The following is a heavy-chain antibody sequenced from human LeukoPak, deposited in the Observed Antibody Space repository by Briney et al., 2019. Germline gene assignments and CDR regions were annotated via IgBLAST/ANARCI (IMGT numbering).Heavy chain of an antibody. CDR1: GGSISSSSYY. J-gene: IGHJ5*02. D-gene: IGHD6-6*01. CDR2: IYYSGST. CDR3: ARDIAARPDNWFDP. Sequence: SETLSLTCTVSGGSISSSSYYWGWIRQPPGTGLEWIGSIYYSGSTYYNPSLKSRVTISVDTSKNQFSLKLSSVTAADTAVYYCARDIAARPDNWFDPWGQGTLVTVSS. V-gene: IGHV4-39*01.